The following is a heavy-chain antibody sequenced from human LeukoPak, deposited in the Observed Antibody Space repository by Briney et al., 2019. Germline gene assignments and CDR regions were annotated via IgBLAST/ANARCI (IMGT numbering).Heavy chain of an antibody. Sequence: GGSLRLSCSASGFTFITYAMHWVRQAPGKGLEYVSATSSNGGSTYYADFVKGRFTISRDNSKKTLYLQMSSLRAEDTAIYYCVKGGAYTTSSNFDYWGQGTLVTVSS. CDR2: TSSNGGST. CDR1: GFTFITYA. CDR3: VKGGAYTTSSNFDY. V-gene: IGHV3-64D*06. D-gene: IGHD6-6*01. J-gene: IGHJ4*02.